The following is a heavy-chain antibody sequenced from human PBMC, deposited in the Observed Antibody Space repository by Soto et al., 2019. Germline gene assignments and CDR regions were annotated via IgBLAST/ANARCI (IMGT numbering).Heavy chain of an antibody. CDR3: AKDLGFWVTGGVDV. CDR1: GFTFSSYA. J-gene: IGHJ6*02. V-gene: IGHV3-23*01. D-gene: IGHD3-16*01. CDR2: ISGSGGST. Sequence: GGSLRLSCAASGFTFSSYAMSWVRQAPGKGLEWVSAISGSGGSTYYADSVKGRFTISRDNSKNTLYLQMNSLRAEDTAVYYCAKDLGFWVTGGVDVWGQGTTVTVSS.